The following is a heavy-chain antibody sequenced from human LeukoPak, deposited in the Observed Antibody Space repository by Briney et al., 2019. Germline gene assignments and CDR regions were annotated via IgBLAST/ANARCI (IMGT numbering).Heavy chain of an antibody. CDR2: INWNGGEI. V-gene: IGHV3-20*04. D-gene: IGHD2-15*01. CDR3: ARVEILRGAGRDPPYYMDV. Sequence: PGGSLTLSCAASGFVYENYGMTWVRQAPGKGLEWVCGINWNGGEIVYADSVEGRFTISRDNAKNSLYLQMNSLRGEDTALYYCARVEILRGAGRDPPYYMDVWGKAITVIVSS. CDR1: GFVYENYG. J-gene: IGHJ6*03.